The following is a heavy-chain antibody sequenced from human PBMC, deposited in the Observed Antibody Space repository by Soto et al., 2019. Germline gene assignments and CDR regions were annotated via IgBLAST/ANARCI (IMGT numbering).Heavy chain of an antibody. V-gene: IGHV3-23*01. D-gene: IGHD3-22*01. CDR2: ISGSGGST. CDR1: GFTFSSYA. J-gene: IGHJ4*02. CDR3: AKASRATYYYDSSGYYYPV. Sequence: GGSLRLSCAASGFTFSSYAMSWVRQAPGKGLEWVSAISGSGGSTYYADSVKGRFTISRANSKNTLYLQMNSLRAEDTAVYYCAKASRATYYYDSSGYYYPVWGQGTLVTVSS.